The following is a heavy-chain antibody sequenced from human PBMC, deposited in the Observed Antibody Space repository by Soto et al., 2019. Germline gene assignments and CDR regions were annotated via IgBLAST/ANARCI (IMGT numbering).Heavy chain of an antibody. CDR2: ISGSGGST. V-gene: IGHV3-23*01. D-gene: IGHD3-10*01. CDR3: AKRGSGSYYDY. CDR1: GFTFSNHA. Sequence: EVQLLESGGGLVQPGGSLRLSCAASGFTFSNHAMNWVRQAPGKGLEWVSVISGSGGSTYYADSVKGRFTISRDNSKNTLYLQMNSLRAEDTAVYYCAKRGSGSYYDYWGQGTLVTVSS. J-gene: IGHJ4*02.